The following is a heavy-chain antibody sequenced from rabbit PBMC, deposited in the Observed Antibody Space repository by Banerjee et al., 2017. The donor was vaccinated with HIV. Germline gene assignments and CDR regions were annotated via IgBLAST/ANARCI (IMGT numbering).Heavy chain of an antibody. CDR2: IYVDGRDIS. CDR1: GFSFSRNA. Sequence: QSLEESGGDLVKPGASLTLTCTASGFSFSRNAMCWVRQAPGKGLEWIACIYVDGRDISHYANWAKGRFTISKTSSTTVTLQMTSLTVADTATYFCARDYIYGDADYALGLWGPGTLVTVS. CDR3: ARDYIYGDADYALGL. J-gene: IGHJ4*01. D-gene: IGHD6-1*01. V-gene: IGHV1S40*01.